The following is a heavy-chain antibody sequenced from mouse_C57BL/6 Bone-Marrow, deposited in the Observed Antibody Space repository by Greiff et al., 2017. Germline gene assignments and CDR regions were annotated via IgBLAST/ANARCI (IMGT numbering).Heavy chain of an antibody. D-gene: IGHD2-5*01. CDR2: IYPRSGNT. CDR1: GYTFTSYG. V-gene: IGHV1-81*01. CDR3: ARGFAYYINYRAWFAY. J-gene: IGHJ3*01. Sequence: QVQLKESGAELARPGASVKLSCKASGYTFTSYGISWVKQRTGQGLEWIGEIYPRSGNTYYNEKFKGKATLTADKSSSTAYMELRSLTSEDYAVYFCARGFAYYINYRAWFAYWGQGTLVTVSA.